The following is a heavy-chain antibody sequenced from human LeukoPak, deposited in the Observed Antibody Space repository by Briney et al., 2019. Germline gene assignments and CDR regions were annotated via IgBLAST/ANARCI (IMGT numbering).Heavy chain of an antibody. D-gene: IGHD1-1*01. J-gene: IGHJ6*03. Sequence: GESLKISCKGSGHTFTNYWIAWVRQMPGKGLEWMGIINPGDSDITYSPSFQGQVTISADKSISTAYLQWSSMKASDTAMYYCARQGLVQDYYYYYMDVWGKGTTVTVSS. CDR3: ARQGLVQDYYYYYMDV. V-gene: IGHV5-51*01. CDR1: GHTFTNYW. CDR2: INPGDSDI.